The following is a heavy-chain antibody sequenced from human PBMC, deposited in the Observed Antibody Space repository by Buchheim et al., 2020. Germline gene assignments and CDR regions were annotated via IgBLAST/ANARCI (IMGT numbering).Heavy chain of an antibody. CDR3: AKELAYCGGDCYSGGGTELDY. D-gene: IGHD2-21*02. CDR1: GFTFSSYS. CDR2: ISSSSSYI. Sequence: EVQLVESGGGLVKPGGSLRLSCAASGFTFSSYSMNWVRQAPGKGLEWVSSISSSSSYIYYADSVKGRFTISRDNAKNSLYLQMNSLRAEDTAVYYCAKELAYCGGDCYSGGGTELDYWGQGTL. J-gene: IGHJ4*02. V-gene: IGHV3-21*01.